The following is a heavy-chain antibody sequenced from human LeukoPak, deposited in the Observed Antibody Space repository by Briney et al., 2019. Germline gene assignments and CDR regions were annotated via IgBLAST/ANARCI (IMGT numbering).Heavy chain of an antibody. V-gene: IGHV3-23*01. CDR2: ISGSGGST. CDR1: GFTFSSYA. CDR3: ARVPRVHDAFDI. J-gene: IGHJ3*02. Sequence: GGSLRLSCAASGFTFSSYAMSWVRQAPGKGLEWVSAISGSGGSTYYADSVKGRFTISRDNAKNSLYLQMNSLRAEDTAVYYCARVPRVHDAFDIRGQGTMVTVSS.